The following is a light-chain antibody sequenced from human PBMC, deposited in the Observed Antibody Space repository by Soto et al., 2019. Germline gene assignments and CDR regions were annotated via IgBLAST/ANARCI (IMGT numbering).Light chain of an antibody. CDR3: AAWDDSLDGYV. CDR1: SSNIGSNT. Sequence: QSVLTQPPSASGTPGQRVTISCSGSSSNIGSNTVHWYQQFPGTAPKLLIYSHNQRPSGVPDRFSGSKSGTSASLAISGLQSEDEADYYCAAWDDSLDGYVFGTGTKVTVL. J-gene: IGLJ1*01. CDR2: SHN. V-gene: IGLV1-44*01.